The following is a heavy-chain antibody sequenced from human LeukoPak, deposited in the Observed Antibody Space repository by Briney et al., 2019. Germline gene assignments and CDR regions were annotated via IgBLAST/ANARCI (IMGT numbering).Heavy chain of an antibody. J-gene: IGHJ4*02. CDR1: GFTFSTYT. D-gene: IGHD6-19*01. V-gene: IGHV3-30*04. CDR3: ARGSSAWYHDS. CDR2: MSYDGSNK. Sequence: GGSLRLSCAASGFTFSTYTMHWVRQAPGKGLEWVAVMSYDGSNKYYSDSVRGRLTISRDISKNTLYLQMSSLRGEDTDMYYCARGSSAWYHDSWGQGTLVTVSS.